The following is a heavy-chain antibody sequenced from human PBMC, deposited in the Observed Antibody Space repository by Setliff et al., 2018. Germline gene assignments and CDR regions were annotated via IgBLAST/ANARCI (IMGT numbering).Heavy chain of an antibody. D-gene: IGHD6-13*01. CDR3: ARALGGISAAGNNWLDS. CDR2: ISAYNGNT. V-gene: IGHV1-18*01. J-gene: IGHJ5*01. CDR1: GYTFTSYG. Sequence: ASVKVSCKASGYTFTSYGISWVRQAPGQGLEWMGWISAYNGNTNYAQKLQDRVTITADESATTAYMELRSLRSEDTAVYYCARALGGISAAGNNWLDSWGQGTLVTVSS.